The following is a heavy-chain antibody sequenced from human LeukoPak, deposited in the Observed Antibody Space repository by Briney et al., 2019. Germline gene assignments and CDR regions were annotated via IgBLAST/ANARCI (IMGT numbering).Heavy chain of an antibody. D-gene: IGHD2-2*01. J-gene: IGHJ5*02. Sequence: PGVSLRLSCAASGFTFSSYAMSCVRQSPGKGLKCLSPISGSCGSTYYADSVKGRFTISRENSKNTLYLQMNSLRAEDTAVYYCAKGQLLSPTYTWFDPWGQGTLVTVSS. CDR2: ISGSCGST. CDR3: AKGQLLSPTYTWFDP. CDR1: GFTFSSYA. V-gene: IGHV3-23*01.